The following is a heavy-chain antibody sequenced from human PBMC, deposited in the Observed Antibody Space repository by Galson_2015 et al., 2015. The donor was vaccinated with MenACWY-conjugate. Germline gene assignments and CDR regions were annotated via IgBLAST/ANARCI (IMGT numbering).Heavy chain of an antibody. CDR1: GFTFSAYF. J-gene: IGHJ6*02. CDR2: IRIKGDSYTT. Sequence: SLRLSCAASGFTFSAYFMDWVRQAPGKGLEWVGLIRIKGDSYTTEYAASVRGRFAISRDDSKKSLYLQMNSLKTEDTAVYYCVREYYYGMDVWGQGTSVTVS. CDR3: VREYYYGMDV. V-gene: IGHV3-72*01.